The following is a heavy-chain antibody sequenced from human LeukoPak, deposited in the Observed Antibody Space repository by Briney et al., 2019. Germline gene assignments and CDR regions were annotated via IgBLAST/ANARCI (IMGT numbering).Heavy chain of an antibody. Sequence: ASVKVSCKASGYTFTSYAMNWVRQAPGQGLEWMGWINTNTGNPTYAQGFTGRFVFSLDTSVSTAYLQMNSLRAEDTAVYYCARWGVLVETSYNWFDPWGQGTLVTVSS. V-gene: IGHV7-4-1*02. J-gene: IGHJ5*02. CDR3: ARWGVLVETSYNWFDP. D-gene: IGHD2-2*01. CDR1: GYTFTSYA. CDR2: INTNTGNP.